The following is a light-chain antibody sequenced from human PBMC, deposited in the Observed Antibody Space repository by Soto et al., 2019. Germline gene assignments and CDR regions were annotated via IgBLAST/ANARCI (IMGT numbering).Light chain of an antibody. J-gene: IGKJ3*01. CDR2: AAS. CDR1: QSVNSN. Sequence: EIVLTQSPGTLSLSPGERATLSCRASQSVNSNHIAWYQQKPGQAPRLLIYAASTRAAGIPDRFSGSGSGTGFTLTITSLQSEDFAVYYCQHYNNWPFTFGPGTKVDIK. CDR3: QHYNNWPFT. V-gene: IGKV3-15*01.